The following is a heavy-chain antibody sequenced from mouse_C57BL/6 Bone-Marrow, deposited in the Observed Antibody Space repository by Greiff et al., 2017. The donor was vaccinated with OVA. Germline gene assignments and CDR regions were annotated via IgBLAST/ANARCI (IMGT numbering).Heavy chain of an antibody. D-gene: IGHD3-1*01. J-gene: IGHJ2*01. CDR1: GFTFSDYY. CDR2: ISNGGGST. CDR3: ARRGLSYYFDY. V-gene: IGHV5-12*01. Sequence: EVQLVESGGGLVQPGGSLKLSCAASGFTFSDYYMYWVRQTPEKRLEWVAYISNGGGSTYYPDTVKGRFTISRDNAKNTLYLQMSRLKSEDTAMYYCARRGLSYYFDYWGQGTTLTVSS.